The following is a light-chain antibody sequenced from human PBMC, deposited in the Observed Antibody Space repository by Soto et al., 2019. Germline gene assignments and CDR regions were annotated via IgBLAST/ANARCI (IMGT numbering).Light chain of an antibody. CDR3: QQRSNWIT. V-gene: IGKV3-11*01. Sequence: EFVLTQSPATLSVSQGERATLSCRASQSVSTNLAWYQQRPGQAPRLLIYGASARATGIPARFSGSGSGTDFTLTISSLEPEDCAVYYCQQRSNWITFGQGTRLEIK. CDR1: QSVSTN. CDR2: GAS. J-gene: IGKJ5*01.